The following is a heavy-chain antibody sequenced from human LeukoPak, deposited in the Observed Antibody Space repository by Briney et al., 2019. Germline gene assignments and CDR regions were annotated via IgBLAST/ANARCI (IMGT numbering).Heavy chain of an antibody. D-gene: IGHD3-3*01. CDR2: IYYSGST. CDR3: ARGFYDFGSGVGYYFDY. Sequence: SETLSLTCTVSGGSISSYYWSWIRQPPGKGLEWIGYIYYSGSTNYNPSLKSRVTISVDTSKNQFSLKLSSVTAADTAVYYCARGFYDFGSGVGYYFDYGGQGTLVTVSS. CDR1: GGSISSYY. V-gene: IGHV4-59*01. J-gene: IGHJ4*02.